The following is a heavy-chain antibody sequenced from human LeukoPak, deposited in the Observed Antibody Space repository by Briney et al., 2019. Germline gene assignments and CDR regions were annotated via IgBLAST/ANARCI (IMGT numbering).Heavy chain of an antibody. Sequence: SETLSLTCTVSGGSISSYYWSWIRQPPGKGLEWIGYIYYSGSTNYNPSLKSRVTISVDTSKSQFSLKLSSVTAADTAVYYCARAQLGNFGYWGQGTLVTVSS. D-gene: IGHD6-6*01. V-gene: IGHV4-59*01. CDR3: ARAQLGNFGY. CDR1: GGSISSYY. J-gene: IGHJ4*02. CDR2: IYYSGST.